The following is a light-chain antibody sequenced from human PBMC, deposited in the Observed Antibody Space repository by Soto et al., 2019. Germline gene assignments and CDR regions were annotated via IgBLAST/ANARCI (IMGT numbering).Light chain of an antibody. V-gene: IGKV1-39*01. CDR3: QQSYSTPIT. CDR1: QSISGY. CDR2: AAS. Sequence: DIHMTQSPSSLSASVGGRVTITFRASQSISGYLNWYQQKPGKAPNLLIYAASSLQSGVPSRFSGSGSGTDFTLTINSLHPEDFATYYCQQSYSTPITFGQGTRMEIK. J-gene: IGKJ5*01.